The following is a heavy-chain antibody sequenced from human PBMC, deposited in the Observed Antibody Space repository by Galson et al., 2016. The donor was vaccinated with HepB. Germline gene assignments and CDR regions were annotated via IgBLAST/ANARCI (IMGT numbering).Heavy chain of an antibody. D-gene: IGHD6-19*01. J-gene: IGHJ4*02. CDR3: ARDKSGWSRDY. CDR2: IQISTSGRTT. Sequence: SLRLSCAASGFSFSSYSMTWVRQAPGKWLEWVSTIQISTSGRTTYYADSLRGRFTISRDDAKNSLYLQMNSLRPEDTAVYYCARDKSGWSRDYWGQGTLVTVSS. V-gene: IGHV3-21*01. CDR1: GFSFSSYS.